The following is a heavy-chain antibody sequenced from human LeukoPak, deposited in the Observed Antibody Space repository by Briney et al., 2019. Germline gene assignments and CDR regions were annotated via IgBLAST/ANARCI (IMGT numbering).Heavy chain of an antibody. D-gene: IGHD3-3*01. CDR2: IVVGSGNT. CDR1: GFTFTSSA. Sequence: SVTVSCTASGFTFTSSAMQWVRQARGQRLEWIGWIVVGSGNTNYAQKFQERVTITRDMSTSTAYMELSSLRSEDTAVYYCAAGTRFLEWLLSGYYYYGMDVWGQGTTVTVSS. CDR3: AAGTRFLEWLLSGYYYYGMDV. J-gene: IGHJ6*02. V-gene: IGHV1-58*02.